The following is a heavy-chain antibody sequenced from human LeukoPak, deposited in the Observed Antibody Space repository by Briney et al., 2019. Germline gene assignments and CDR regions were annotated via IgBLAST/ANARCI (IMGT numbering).Heavy chain of an antibody. J-gene: IGHJ4*02. CDR3: AREGDRGIAARDFAY. CDR1: GFTFSSYG. V-gene: IGHV3-48*03. Sequence: GGSLRLSCAASGFTFSSYGMNWVHQAPGKGLEWVSYIGNYGNTIHYADSVKGRFTISRDNAKNSLYLQVNSLRAEDTAVYYCAREGDRGIAARDFAYWGQETLVTVSS. D-gene: IGHD6-6*01. CDR2: IGNYGNTI.